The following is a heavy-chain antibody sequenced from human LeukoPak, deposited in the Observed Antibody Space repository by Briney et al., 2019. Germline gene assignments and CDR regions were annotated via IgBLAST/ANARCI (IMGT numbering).Heavy chain of an antibody. CDR3: ARGLFPSDPGDAFDI. J-gene: IGHJ3*02. V-gene: IGHV6-1*01. CDR2: TYYRSKWYN. D-gene: IGHD2-2*01. CDR1: GDSVSSNSAA. Sequence: SQTLTLTCTISGDSVSSNSAAWSWIRQSPSRGLEWLGRTYYRSKWYNDYAVSVKSRITINPDTSKNQFSLQLNSVTPEDTAVYYCARGLFPSDPGDAFDIWGQGTMVTVSS.